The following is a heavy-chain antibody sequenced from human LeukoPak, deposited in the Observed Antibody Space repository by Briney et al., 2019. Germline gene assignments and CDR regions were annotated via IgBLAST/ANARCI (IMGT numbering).Heavy chain of an antibody. V-gene: IGHV3-7*01. J-gene: IGHJ4*02. CDR1: GFTFSSYW. Sequence: GGSLRLSCAASGFTFSSYWMSWVRQAPGKGLGRVAKIKQDGGEKYYVDSVKCRFTVSRDNAKNSLYLQLNSLRAEDTAVYYCARGDYVWGSYRYTDTNYFDYWGQGTLVTVSS. CDR2: IKQDGGEK. CDR3: ARGDYVWGSYRYTDTNYFDY. D-gene: IGHD3-16*02.